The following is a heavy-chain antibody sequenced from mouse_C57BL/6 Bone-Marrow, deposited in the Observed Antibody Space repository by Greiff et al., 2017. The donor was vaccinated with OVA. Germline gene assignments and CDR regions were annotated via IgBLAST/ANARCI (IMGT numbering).Heavy chain of an antibody. CDR1: GFNIKDDY. V-gene: IGHV14-4*01. Sequence: EVQLVESGAELVRPGASVKLSCTASGFNIKDDYMHWVKQRPEQGLEWIGWIDPENGDTEYASKFQGKATITADTSSNTAYLQLSSLTSEDTAVYYCTRWGGNYWGQGTTLTVSS. CDR3: TRWGGNY. D-gene: IGHD1-1*02. J-gene: IGHJ2*01. CDR2: IDPENGDT.